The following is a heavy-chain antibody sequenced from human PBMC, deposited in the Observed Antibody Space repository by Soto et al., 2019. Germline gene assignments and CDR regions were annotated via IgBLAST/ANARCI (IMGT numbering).Heavy chain of an antibody. D-gene: IGHD4-4*01. CDR3: ARSEAPYTVINWFDP. J-gene: IGHJ5*02. V-gene: IGHV3-30-3*01. CDR1: GFTFSSYA. CDR2: ISYDGSNK. Sequence: GGSLRLSCAASGFTFSSYAMHWVRQAPGKGLEWVAVISYDGSNKYYADSVRGRFTISRDNSKNTLYLQMNSLRAEDTAVYYCARSEAPYTVINWFDPWGQGTLVTVSS.